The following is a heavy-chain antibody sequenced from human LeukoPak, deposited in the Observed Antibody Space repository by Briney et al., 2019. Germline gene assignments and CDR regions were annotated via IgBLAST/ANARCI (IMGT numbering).Heavy chain of an antibody. CDR1: TYSISSAYY. D-gene: IGHD3-10*01. V-gene: IGHV4-4*07. J-gene: IGHJ5*02. CDR3: ARDSGTTGEVKFDP. Sequence: SETLSLTCSVSTYSISSAYYWGWIRQPAGKGLEWIGRIYTSGSTDYNPSLKSRVTMSVDTSKNQFSLKLSSVTAADTAVYYCARDSGTTGEVKFDPWGQGTLVTVSS. CDR2: IYTSGST.